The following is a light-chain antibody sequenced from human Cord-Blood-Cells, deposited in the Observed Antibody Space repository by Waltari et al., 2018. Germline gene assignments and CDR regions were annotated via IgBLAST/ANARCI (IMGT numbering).Light chain of an antibody. V-gene: IGKV2-30*01. CDR2: KVS. CDR3: MQGTHWPPYS. CDR1: QSLVYSGGNTC. Sequence: DVVMTQSPLSLPVTLGQPASISCSSSQSLVYSGGNTCLDWCQQSPGQSPRSLIYKVSNRDSGVPDRFSGSGSGTDFTLKISRVEAEDLGVYYCMQGTHWPPYSFGQGTKLEIK. J-gene: IGKJ2*03.